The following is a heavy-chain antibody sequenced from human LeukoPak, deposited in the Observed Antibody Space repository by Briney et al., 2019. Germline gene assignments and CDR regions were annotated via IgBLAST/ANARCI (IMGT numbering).Heavy chain of an antibody. CDR3: TRDPSSDGGYFDS. Sequence: PSETLSLTCTVSGGSMNSYLWNWIRQPPGKGLEWIGYIYYSGNTKYNPSLQSRVTISVDTSKNQFSLKLSSVTAADTAVYYCTRDPSSDGGYFDSWGQGTLVTVSS. D-gene: IGHD3-16*01. J-gene: IGHJ4*02. CDR2: IYYSGNT. CDR1: GGSMNSYL. V-gene: IGHV4-59*01.